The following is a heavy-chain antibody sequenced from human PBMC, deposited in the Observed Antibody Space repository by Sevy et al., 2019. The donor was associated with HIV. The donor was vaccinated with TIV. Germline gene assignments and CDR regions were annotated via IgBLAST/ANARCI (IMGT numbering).Heavy chain of an antibody. J-gene: IGHJ3*02. CDR3: ARSYGSGSYTAFDI. CDR2: INPNSGGT. V-gene: IGHV1-2*02. Sequence: SVKVSCKASGYTFTGYYMHWVRQAPGQGLEWMGWINPNSGGTNYAQKFQGRVTMTRDTSFSTAYMELSRLRSDDTAVYYCARSYGSGSYTAFDIWGQGTMVTVSS. D-gene: IGHD3-10*01. CDR1: GYTFTGYY.